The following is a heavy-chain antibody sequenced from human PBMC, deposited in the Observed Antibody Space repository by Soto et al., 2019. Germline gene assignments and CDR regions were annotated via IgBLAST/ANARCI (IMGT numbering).Heavy chain of an antibody. Sequence: GSSVKVSCKASGGTFTNYAFSWVRQAPGEGLEWMGGIIPVFGTPDYAQKFQVRVTITADESTRTASMELSSLRSDDTAVYYCARERSVGYCITTTCPKPFYYYAMDVWGQGTTVTVSS. J-gene: IGHJ6*02. CDR1: GGTFTNYA. CDR2: IIPVFGTP. D-gene: IGHD2-2*01. CDR3: ARERSVGYCITTTCPKPFYYYAMDV. V-gene: IGHV1-69*13.